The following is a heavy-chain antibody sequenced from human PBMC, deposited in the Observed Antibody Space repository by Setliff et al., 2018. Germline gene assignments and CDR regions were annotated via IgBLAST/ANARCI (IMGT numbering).Heavy chain of an antibody. D-gene: IGHD1-26*01. CDR1: GGSINNYH. J-gene: IGHJ3*02. Sequence: SETLSLTCTVSGGSINNYHWNWIRQPPGKGLEWIGYVGYNGNTHYNPSLNSRVTMSVDTSKNQFSLKLTSVSAADTAVYYCARWGENSGRPDWRAFDIRGQGTMVTVSS. CDR3: ARWGENSGRPDWRAFDI. CDR2: VGYNGNT. V-gene: IGHV4-59*01.